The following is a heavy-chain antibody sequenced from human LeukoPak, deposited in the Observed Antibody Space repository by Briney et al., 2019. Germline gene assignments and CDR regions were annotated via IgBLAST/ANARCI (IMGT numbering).Heavy chain of an antibody. Sequence: SETLSLTCSVSGGSISDYFWGWIRQPPGKGLEWIVHVYYIGKPTCSPSLESRVSISVDTSKNQFSLELTSVTAADTAVYYCARRFRTGGDLHHDAYDVWGQGTVVTVSS. CDR3: ARRFRTGGDLHHDAYDV. CDR2: VYYIGKP. D-gene: IGHD3-16*01. CDR1: GGSISDYF. V-gene: IGHV4-59*12. J-gene: IGHJ3*01.